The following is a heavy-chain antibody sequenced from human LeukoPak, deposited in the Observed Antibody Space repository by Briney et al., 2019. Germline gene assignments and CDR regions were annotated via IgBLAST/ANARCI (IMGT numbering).Heavy chain of an antibody. D-gene: IGHD5-24*01. Sequence: PSETLSLTCTVSGGSISSSSFYWGWIRQPPGKGLEWIGSIYYRGNTYYNPSLKSRVTISVDTSKNQFSLRLSSVTAADTAVYYCARSRDGYISTFDYWGQGTLFTVSS. CDR2: IYYRGNT. CDR3: ARSRDGYISTFDY. J-gene: IGHJ4*02. CDR1: GGSISSSSFY. V-gene: IGHV4-39*01.